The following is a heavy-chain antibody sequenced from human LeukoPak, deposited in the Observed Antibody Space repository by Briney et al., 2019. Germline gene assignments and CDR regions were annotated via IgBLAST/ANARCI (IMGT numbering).Heavy chain of an antibody. Sequence: SETLSLTCTVSGGSINGYYWSWIRQSPGKGLESLGYIYYTGSTNYNPPLKSRVTISVDTSKNQFSLKLSSVTAADTAVYYCARLRAGYCSSTSCRRWGQGTLVTVSS. D-gene: IGHD2-2*01. V-gene: IGHV4-59*12. CDR1: GGSINGYY. CDR2: IYYTGST. J-gene: IGHJ4*02. CDR3: ARLRAGYCSSTSCRR.